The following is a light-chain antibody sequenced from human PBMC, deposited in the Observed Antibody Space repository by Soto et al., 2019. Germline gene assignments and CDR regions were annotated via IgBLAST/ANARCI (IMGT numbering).Light chain of an antibody. CDR1: QTISSW. J-gene: IGKJ1*01. CDR3: QHYNSYSEA. V-gene: IGKV1-5*03. CDR2: KAS. Sequence: DIQMTQSPSTLSGSLGGRVTITCRASQTISSWLAWYQQKPGKAPKLLIYKASTLKSGVPSRFSGSGSGTEVSLTSSSLQPEDFATYYCQHYNSYSEAFXQGTKVDIK.